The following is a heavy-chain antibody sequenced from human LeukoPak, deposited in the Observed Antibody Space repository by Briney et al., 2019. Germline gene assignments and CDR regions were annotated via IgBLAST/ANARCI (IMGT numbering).Heavy chain of an antibody. V-gene: IGHV3-21*01. CDR1: GFTFNNFS. Sequence: GGSLRLSCEASGFTFNNFSMHWVRQAPGQGLEWVSIISRDSRTIFYADSVKGRFTVSRDNAKNSLYLQMNSLRAEDTAVYYCATSPPGGPIDNWGQGTLVTVSS. D-gene: IGHD3-16*01. CDR3: ATSPPGGPIDN. CDR2: ISRDSRTI. J-gene: IGHJ4*02.